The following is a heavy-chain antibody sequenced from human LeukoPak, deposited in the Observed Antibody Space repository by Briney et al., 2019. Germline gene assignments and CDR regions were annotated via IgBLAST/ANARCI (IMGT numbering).Heavy chain of an antibody. CDR2: IYWDDDK. J-gene: IGHJ4*02. CDR3: AHLFLDMCGDTSCYPSPYDY. V-gene: IGHV2-5*08. CDR1: GGSLSGYYWT. D-gene: IGHD2-21*01. Sequence: TLSLTCAVSGGSLSGYYWTWIRQPPGKALEWLAVIYWDDDKRYSPSLRSRLTITKDTSKNQVVLTMINLDPVDAGTYYCAHLFLDMCGDTSCYPSPYDYWGQGTLVTVSS.